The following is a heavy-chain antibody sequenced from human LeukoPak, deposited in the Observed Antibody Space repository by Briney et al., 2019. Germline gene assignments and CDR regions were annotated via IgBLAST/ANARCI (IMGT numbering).Heavy chain of an antibody. CDR3: ASGTYVLDY. J-gene: IGHJ4*02. CDR2: INTNTGNP. D-gene: IGHD3-10*01. V-gene: IGHV7-4-1*02. CDR1: GYRFTSYP. Sequence: GASVKVSCKASGYRFTSYPMNWVRQAPGQGLEWMGWINTNTGNPTYAQGFTGRFVFSLDTSVSTAYLQINSLEAEDTAVYYCASGTYVLDYWGQGTLVTVSS.